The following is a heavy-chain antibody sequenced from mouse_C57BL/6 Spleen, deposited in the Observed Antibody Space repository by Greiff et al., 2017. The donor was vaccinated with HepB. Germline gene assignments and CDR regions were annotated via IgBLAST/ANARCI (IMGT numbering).Heavy chain of an antibody. CDR1: GFTFSDYG. D-gene: IGHD2-12*01. CDR3: ALTTGYYYAMDY. J-gene: IGHJ4*01. V-gene: IGHV5-17*01. CDR2: ISSGSSTI. Sequence: EVQRVESGGGLVKPGGSLKLSCAASGFTFSDYGMHWVRQAPEKGLEWVAYISSGSSTIYYADTVKGRFTISRDNAKNTLFLQMTSLRSEDTAMYYCALTTGYYYAMDYWGQGTSVTVSS.